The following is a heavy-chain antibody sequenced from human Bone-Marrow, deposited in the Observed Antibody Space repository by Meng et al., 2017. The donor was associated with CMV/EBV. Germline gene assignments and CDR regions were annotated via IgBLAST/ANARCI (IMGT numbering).Heavy chain of an antibody. J-gene: IGHJ4*02. Sequence: GESLKISCAASGFTFSSYEMNWVRQAPGKGLEWVSDINGGGSNTRYGDSVKGRFTISRDDAKNTLYLQMNSLRVEDTAVYYCARGGVPASQDYWGQGTLVTVSS. D-gene: IGHD2-2*01. CDR1: GFTFSSYE. V-gene: IGHV3-74*01. CDR2: INGGGSNT. CDR3: ARGGVPASQDY.